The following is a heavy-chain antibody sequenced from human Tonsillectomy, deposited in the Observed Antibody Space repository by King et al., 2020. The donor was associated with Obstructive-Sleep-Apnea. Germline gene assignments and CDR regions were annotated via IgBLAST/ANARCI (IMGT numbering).Heavy chain of an antibody. Sequence: VQLVQSGAEVKKPGASVKVSCKASGYTFTSYYMHWVRQAPGQGLEWMGIINPSGGSTSYAQKFQGRVTMTRDTSTSTVYMVLSSLRSEDTAVYYCARDRYYYGSDNWFDPWGQGTLVTVSS. D-gene: IGHD3-10*01. V-gene: IGHV1-46*03. J-gene: IGHJ5*02. CDR2: INPSGGST. CDR1: GYTFTSYY. CDR3: ARDRYYYGSDNWFDP.